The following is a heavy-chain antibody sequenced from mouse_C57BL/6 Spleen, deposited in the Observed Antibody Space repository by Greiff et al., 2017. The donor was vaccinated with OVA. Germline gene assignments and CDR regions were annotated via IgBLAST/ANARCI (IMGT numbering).Heavy chain of an antibody. Sequence: LQQPGAELVRPGTSVKLSCKASGYTFTSYWMHWVKQRPGQGLEWIGVIDPSDSYTNYNQKFKGKATLTVDTSSSTAYMQLSSLTSEDSAVYYCARSGDYDGYYAMDYWGQGTSVTVSS. D-gene: IGHD2-4*01. V-gene: IGHV1-59*01. CDR1: GYTFTSYW. CDR3: ARSGDYDGYYAMDY. CDR2: IDPSDSYT. J-gene: IGHJ4*01.